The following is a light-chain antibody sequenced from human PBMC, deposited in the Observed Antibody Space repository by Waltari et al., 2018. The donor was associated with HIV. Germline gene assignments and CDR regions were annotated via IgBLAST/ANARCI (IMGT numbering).Light chain of an antibody. CDR1: SSTIGSNT. CDR2: STN. Sequence: QSVLPQPPSASGTPGQRVTISCSGRSSTIGSNTVNWYQQLPGTAPKLPIYSTNQRPSGVPDRFSGSKAGTSASLAISGLQSEDEADYYCAAWDDSLNGPVFGGGTKLTVL. V-gene: IGLV1-44*01. J-gene: IGLJ2*01. CDR3: AAWDDSLNGPV.